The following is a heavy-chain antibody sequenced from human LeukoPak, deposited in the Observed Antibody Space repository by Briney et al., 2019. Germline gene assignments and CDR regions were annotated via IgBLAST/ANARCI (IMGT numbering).Heavy chain of an antibody. J-gene: IGHJ4*02. V-gene: IGHV1-18*01. CDR1: GFXFSTYG. CDR2: ISLSSRAT. CDR3: ARAECSGGGCPRY. Sequence: ASVKVSCKASGFXFSTYGMTWVRQAPGQGLEWVGWISLSSRATNYAPKIKDRVIMTADTSTSTAYMELRSLRPDDTALYYCARAECSGGGCPRYWGQGSLLTVSS. D-gene: IGHD2-15*01.